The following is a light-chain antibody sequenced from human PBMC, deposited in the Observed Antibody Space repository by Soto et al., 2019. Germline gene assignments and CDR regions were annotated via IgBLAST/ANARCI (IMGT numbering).Light chain of an antibody. Sequence: EVVFTQSPDTVSLSPGERATLSCRASQNFGRSYLAWCQPKRGQAPRFIIYGASSRETGILDMFSCSGAGTDCTLTISRLEHEDVAVGYCRPYGRLTTTFCQGTKV. CDR2: GAS. J-gene: IGKJ1*01. V-gene: IGKV3-20*01. CDR3: RPYGRLTTT. CDR1: QNFGRSY.